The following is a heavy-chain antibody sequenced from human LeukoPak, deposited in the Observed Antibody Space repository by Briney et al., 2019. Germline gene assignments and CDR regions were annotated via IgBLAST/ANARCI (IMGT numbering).Heavy chain of an antibody. CDR2: IYPSKSDT. V-gene: IGHV5-51*01. J-gene: IGHJ6*02. CDR3: ARHQWLGFLGYSYGMDV. D-gene: IGHD6-19*01. CDR1: GYSFAYYW. Sequence: GESLKISCKASGYSFAYYWIGWVRQMPGKGLERMGIIYPSKSDTKYSPSFQGKVTISADKSISTAYLQWSSLEASDTAIYFCARHQWLGFLGYSYGMDVWGQGTTVTVSS.